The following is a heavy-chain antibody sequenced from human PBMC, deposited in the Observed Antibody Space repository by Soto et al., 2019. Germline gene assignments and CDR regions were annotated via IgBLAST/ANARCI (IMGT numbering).Heavy chain of an antibody. D-gene: IGHD6-13*01. CDR1: GFTVSSNY. CDR2: IYSGGST. J-gene: IGHJ6*03. Sequence: GGSLRLSCAASGFTVSSNYMSWVRQAPGKGLEWVSVIYSGGSTYYEDSVKGRFTISRDNSKNTLYLQMNSLRAEDTAVYYCARSRRIAAAGKLYYYYYYMDVWGKGTTVTVSS. V-gene: IGHV3-66*01. CDR3: ARSRRIAAAGKLYYYYYYMDV.